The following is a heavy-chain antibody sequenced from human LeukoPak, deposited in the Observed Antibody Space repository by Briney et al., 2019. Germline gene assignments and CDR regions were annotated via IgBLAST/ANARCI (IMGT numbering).Heavy chain of an antibody. D-gene: IGHD3/OR15-3a*01. CDR3: ARDGVDLWFDP. Sequence: ASVKVSCRASGYTFTGYYIHWLRQAPGQGLEGMGRINPNSGGTNYAKQFQGRVTMTRDTSISTAYLELSRLKSDDTAVYYCARDGVDLWFDPWGQGTLVTVSS. V-gene: IGHV1-2*06. J-gene: IGHJ5*02. CDR2: INPNSGGT. CDR1: GYTFTGYY.